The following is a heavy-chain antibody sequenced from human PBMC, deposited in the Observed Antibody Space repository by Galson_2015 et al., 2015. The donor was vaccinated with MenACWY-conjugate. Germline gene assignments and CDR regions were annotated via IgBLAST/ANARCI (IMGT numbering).Heavy chain of an antibody. Sequence: CAISGDSVSRHGAAWSWIRQSPSRGLEWLGRTYYRSQWYNDYALSVKSRITIKPDTSKNQFSLQLNSVTPEDTAIYYCASGGNYYFAFDIWGQGTMVSVSP. J-gene: IGHJ3*02. CDR1: GDSVSRHGAA. V-gene: IGHV6-1*01. D-gene: IGHD1-26*01. CDR2: TYYRSQWYN. CDR3: ASGGNYYFAFDI.